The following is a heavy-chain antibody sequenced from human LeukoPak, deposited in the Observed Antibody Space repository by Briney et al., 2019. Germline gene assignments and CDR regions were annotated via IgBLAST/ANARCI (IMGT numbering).Heavy chain of an antibody. D-gene: IGHD6-19*01. CDR1: GFTFSSYA. CDR2: ISGSGGST. J-gene: IGHJ5*02. CDR3: AKYRNQWLAQT. V-gene: IGHV3-23*01. Sequence: GGSLRLSCAASGFTFSSYAMSWVRQAPGKGLEWVSAISGSGGSTYYADSVKGRFTISRDNSKNTLYLQMNSLRAEDTAVYYWAKYRNQWLAQTWGQGTLVTVSS.